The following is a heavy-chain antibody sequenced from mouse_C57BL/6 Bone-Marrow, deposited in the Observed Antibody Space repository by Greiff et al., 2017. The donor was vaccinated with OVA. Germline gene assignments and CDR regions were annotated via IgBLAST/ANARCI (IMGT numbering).Heavy chain of an antibody. CDR1: GYTFTSYW. D-gene: IGHD2-4*01. V-gene: IGHV1-72*01. J-gene: IGHJ3*01. CDR3: ARAGDYDVGAWFAY. Sequence: VQLQQPGAELVKPGASVKLSCKASGYTFTSYWMHWVKQRPGRGLEWIGRFDPNSGGTKYNEKFKSKATLTVDKPSSTAYMQLSSLTSEDSAVYYCARAGDYDVGAWFAYWGQGTLVTVSA. CDR2: FDPNSGGT.